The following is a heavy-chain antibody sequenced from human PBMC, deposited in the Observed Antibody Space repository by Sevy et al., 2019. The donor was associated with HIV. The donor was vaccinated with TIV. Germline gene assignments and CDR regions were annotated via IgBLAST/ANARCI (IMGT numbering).Heavy chain of an antibody. CDR1: GDTFNTFD. V-gene: IGHV1-8*02. CDR3: ARGGSGDVCNYGYRYYGMDV. D-gene: IGHD5-18*01. CDR2: LSPKRGST. J-gene: IGHJ6*02. Sequence: ASVKVSCKASGDTFNTFDINWVRQAPGQGLEWMGWLSPKRGSTGFAQKFQGRLTMTRDTSINTAYMELGSLTSEDTAVYYCARGGSGDVCNYGYRYYGMDVWGQGTTVTVSS.